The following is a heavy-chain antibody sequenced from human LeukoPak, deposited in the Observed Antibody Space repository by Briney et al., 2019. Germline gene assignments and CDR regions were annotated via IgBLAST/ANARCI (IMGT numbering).Heavy chain of an antibody. J-gene: IGHJ4*02. CDR3: AREGRVSGYDFDC. D-gene: IGHD5-12*01. CDR1: GFTFSSYW. V-gene: IGHV3-74*03. Sequence: GGSLRLSCAASGFTFSSYWMHWVRQAPGKGLGWVSRINSDGSSITYADSVKGRFTISRDNAKNTLFLQMNSLRVEDTAVYYCAREGRVSGYDFDCWGQGTLVTVSS. CDR2: INSDGSSI.